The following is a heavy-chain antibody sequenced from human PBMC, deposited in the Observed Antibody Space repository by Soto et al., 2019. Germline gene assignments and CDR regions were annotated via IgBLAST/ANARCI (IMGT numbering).Heavy chain of an antibody. Sequence: QVRLVQSGAEVRKPGASVKVSCKTSGYTFTSYGISWGRQAPGQGLEWMGWISAYNGNTNYAQKLQGRVTMTTDTSTSTAYLELRSLRSDDTAVYYCARDQDYYASSGYYVNWGQGTLVTVSS. D-gene: IGHD3-22*01. V-gene: IGHV1-18*04. J-gene: IGHJ4*02. CDR1: GYTFTSYG. CDR3: ARDQDYYASSGYYVN. CDR2: ISAYNGNT.